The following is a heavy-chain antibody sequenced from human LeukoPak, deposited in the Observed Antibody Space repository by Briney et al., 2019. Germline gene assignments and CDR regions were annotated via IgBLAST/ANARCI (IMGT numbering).Heavy chain of an antibody. CDR2: ISAYNGNT. Sequence: ASVKVSCKASGYTCTSYDINWVRQAPGQGLEWMGWISAYNGNTNYAQKLQGRVTMTTDTSTSTAYMELRSLRSDDTAVYYCASDQYYYDSSGYKAFDIWGQGTMVTVSS. CDR1: GYTCTSYD. J-gene: IGHJ3*02. CDR3: ASDQYYYDSSGYKAFDI. D-gene: IGHD3-22*01. V-gene: IGHV1-18*01.